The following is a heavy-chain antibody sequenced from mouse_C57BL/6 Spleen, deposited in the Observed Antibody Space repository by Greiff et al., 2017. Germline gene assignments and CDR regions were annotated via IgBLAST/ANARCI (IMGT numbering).Heavy chain of an antibody. Sequence: EVKLVESGAELVRPGASVKLSCTASGFNIKDDYMHWVKQRPEQGLEWIGWIDPENGDTEYASKFQGKATITADTSSNTAYLQLSSLTSEDTAVYYCTGYGSTWGQGTTLTVSS. V-gene: IGHV14-4*01. CDR1: GFNIKDDY. D-gene: IGHD1-1*01. CDR3: TGYGST. J-gene: IGHJ2*01. CDR2: IDPENGDT.